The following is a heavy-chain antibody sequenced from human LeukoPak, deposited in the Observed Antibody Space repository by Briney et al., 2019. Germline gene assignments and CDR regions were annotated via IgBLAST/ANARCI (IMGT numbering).Heavy chain of an antibody. CDR2: IYSGGST. CDR1: GFTVSSNY. CDR3: ARVAAAAGTNLGWFDP. Sequence: GGSLRLSCAASGFTVSSNYMSWVRQAPGKGLEWVSVIYSGGSTYYADSVKGRFTISRDNSKNTLCLQMNSLRAEDTAVYYCARVAAAAGTNLGWFDPWGQGTLVTVSS. V-gene: IGHV3-53*01. D-gene: IGHD6-13*01. J-gene: IGHJ5*02.